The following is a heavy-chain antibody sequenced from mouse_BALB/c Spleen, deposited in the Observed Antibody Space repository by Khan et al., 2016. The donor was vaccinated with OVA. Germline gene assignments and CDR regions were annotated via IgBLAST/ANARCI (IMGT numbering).Heavy chain of an antibody. CDR2: ILPGSGST. CDR1: GYTFSSYW. Sequence: QVQLQQSGAELMKPGASVKISCKATGYTFSSYWIEWVKQRPGHGLEWIGEILPGSGSTNYNEKFKDKVTFTADTSSNTASMQLSSLTSDDSAVYYCARGNYYGSNSWFGYWGQGTLVTVSA. V-gene: IGHV1-9*01. CDR3: ARGNYYGSNSWFGY. D-gene: IGHD1-1*01. J-gene: IGHJ3*01.